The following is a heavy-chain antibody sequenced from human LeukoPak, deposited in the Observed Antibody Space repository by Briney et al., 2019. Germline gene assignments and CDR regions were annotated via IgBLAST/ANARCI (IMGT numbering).Heavy chain of an antibody. V-gene: IGHV4-59*01. J-gene: IGHJ4*02. CDR1: GGSISSYY. CDR2: IYYSGST. Sequence: SETLSLTCTASGGSISSYYWSWIRQPPGKGLEWIGYIYYSGSTNYNPSLKSRVTISVDTSKNQFSLKLSSVTAADTAVYYCARATTVTTFDYWGQGTLVTVSS. D-gene: IGHD4-11*01. CDR3: ARATTVTTFDY.